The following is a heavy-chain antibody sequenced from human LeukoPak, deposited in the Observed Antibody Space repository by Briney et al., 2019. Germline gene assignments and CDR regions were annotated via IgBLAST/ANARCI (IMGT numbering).Heavy chain of an antibody. V-gene: IGHV1-69*04. CDR2: IIPILGIA. CDR3: ARGGYYDSSGYYV. D-gene: IGHD3-22*01. CDR1: GGTFSSYA. Sequence: GASVKVSCKASGGTFSSYAISWVRQAPGQGLEWMGRIIPILGIANYAQKFQGRVTITADKSTSTAYMELSSLRSEDTAVYYCARGGYYDSSGYYVWGQGTLVTVSS. J-gene: IGHJ4*02.